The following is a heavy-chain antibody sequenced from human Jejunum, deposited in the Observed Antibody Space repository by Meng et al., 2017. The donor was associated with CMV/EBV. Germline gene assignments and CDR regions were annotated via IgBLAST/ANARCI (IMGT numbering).Heavy chain of an antibody. Sequence: YISSGDYYWSWIRQPPGKGLEWIGFIYYSGRTYYNPSLKSRITISVDTSKNQFSLRLSSVTAADTAVYYCARTQDCTRTSFYTGFDPWGQGTLVTVSS. D-gene: IGHD2-2*01. V-gene: IGHV4-30-4*08. CDR1: YISSGDYY. J-gene: IGHJ5*02. CDR3: ARTQDCTRTSFYTGFDP. CDR2: IYYSGRT.